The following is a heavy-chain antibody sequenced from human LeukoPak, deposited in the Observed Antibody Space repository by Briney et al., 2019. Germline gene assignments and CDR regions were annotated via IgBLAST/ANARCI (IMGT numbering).Heavy chain of an antibody. D-gene: IGHD5-18*01. CDR3: TTTSYSYGLLDY. Sequence: GGALRLSCAASGSTFSNARMSWVRQAPGKGLEWVGRIKSKTDGGTTGYAAPVKGRFTISRDDSKNTLYLQMNSLKTEDTAVYYCTTTSYSYGLLDYWGQGTLVTVSS. J-gene: IGHJ4*02. V-gene: IGHV3-15*01. CDR1: GSTFSNAR. CDR2: IKSKTDGGTT.